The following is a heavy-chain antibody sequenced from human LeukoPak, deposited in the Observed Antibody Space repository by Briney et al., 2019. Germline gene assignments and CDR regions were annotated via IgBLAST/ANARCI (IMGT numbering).Heavy chain of an antibody. CDR3: ARGPNSQDY. D-gene: IGHD4-23*01. CDR2: INSDGSST. J-gene: IGHJ4*02. CDR1: GFTFNSFW. Sequence: GGSLRLSCAASGFTFNSFWMHWVRQAPGKGLVWVSHINSDGSSTSYADSVKGRFTISRDNAKNTLYLQMNSLRAEDTAVYYCARGPNSQDYWGQGTLVTVSS. V-gene: IGHV3-74*01.